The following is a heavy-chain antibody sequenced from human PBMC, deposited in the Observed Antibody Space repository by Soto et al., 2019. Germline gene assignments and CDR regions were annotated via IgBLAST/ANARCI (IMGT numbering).Heavy chain of an antibody. V-gene: IGHV3-33*01. D-gene: IGHD6-13*01. J-gene: IGHJ4*02. CDR1: GFTFSSYG. Sequence: PAGSLRLSCAASGFTFSSYGMHWVRQAPGKGLEWVAVIWYDGSNKYYADSVKGRFTISRDNSKNTLYLQMNSLRAEDTAVYYCAREPGIAAAGLIDYCGQGTLVTVSS. CDR3: AREPGIAAAGLIDY. CDR2: IWYDGSNK.